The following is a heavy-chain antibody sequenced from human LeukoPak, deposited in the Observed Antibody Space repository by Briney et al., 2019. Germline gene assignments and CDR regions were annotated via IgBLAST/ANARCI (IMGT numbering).Heavy chain of an antibody. V-gene: IGHV3-23*01. CDR2: ISGSGGST. Sequence: GGSLRLSCAASGFTFSSYAMSWVRQAPGKGLEWVSAISGSGGSTYYADSVKGRFTISRDNAKNSLYLQMNSLRDEDTAVYYCARAYASGSYINWFDAWGQGTLVTVSS. D-gene: IGHD3-16*01. CDR1: GFTFSSYA. J-gene: IGHJ5*02. CDR3: ARAYASGSYINWFDA.